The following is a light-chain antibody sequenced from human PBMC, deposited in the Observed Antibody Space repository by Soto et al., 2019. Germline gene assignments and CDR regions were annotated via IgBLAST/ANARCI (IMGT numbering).Light chain of an antibody. Sequence: EIVLTQSPFTLSLSAVEIATLSCRASQSVSSNLAWYQQKPGQAPRLLIYGESSRATGIPDRFSGSGSGTDFTLTISRLEPEDFAVYYCQQYGSSRKFGQGTKVDNK. CDR1: QSVSSN. J-gene: IGKJ1*01. V-gene: IGKV3-20*01. CDR2: GES. CDR3: QQYGSSRK.